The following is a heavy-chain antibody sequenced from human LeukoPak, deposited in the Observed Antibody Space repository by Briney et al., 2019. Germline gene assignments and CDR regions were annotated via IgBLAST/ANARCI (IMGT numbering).Heavy chain of an antibody. CDR1: GFIVSNNY. J-gene: IGHJ6*02. D-gene: IGHD1-26*01. Sequence: SGGSLRLSCAASGFIVSNNYMSWARQAPGKGLEWVSIISSRGTTYYADSVKGRFTISRDNSQNTLYLQMSSLRAEDTAVYYCATRGRSGYYYGMDVWGQGTTVTVSS. CDR2: ISSRGTT. CDR3: ATRGRSGYYYGMDV. V-gene: IGHV3-66*01.